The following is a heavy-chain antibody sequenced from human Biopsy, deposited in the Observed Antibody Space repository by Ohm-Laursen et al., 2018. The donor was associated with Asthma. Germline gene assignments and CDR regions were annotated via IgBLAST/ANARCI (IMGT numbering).Heavy chain of an antibody. CDR2: INSVFGTT. Sequence: SVKVSCNSLGGTFNTYVIGWVRQAPGQGLEWMGGINSVFGTTTYPQKFPDRVTITADDSTSTVYMELSSLRSEDTAVYYCARKAGSCISRTCYSLDFWGQGTLVTVSS. CDR3: ARKAGSCISRTCYSLDF. J-gene: IGHJ4*02. D-gene: IGHD2-2*01. CDR1: GGTFNTYV. V-gene: IGHV1-69*13.